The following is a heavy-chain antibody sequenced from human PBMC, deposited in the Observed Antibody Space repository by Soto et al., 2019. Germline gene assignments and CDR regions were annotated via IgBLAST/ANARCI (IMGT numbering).Heavy chain of an antibody. V-gene: IGHV4-59*01. Sequence: SETLSLTCSVSNVSISISYSNCLRQAPGKLMEWIGFVYYTGTIKYNPSLKSRFTISRDTSRNEFSLRLTSVTTAETAFYLCARDLAGSGLFDSWGPGTLVTVSS. D-gene: IGHD3-3*01. CDR1: NVSISISY. CDR2: VYYTGTI. CDR3: ARDLAGSGLFDS. J-gene: IGHJ5*01.